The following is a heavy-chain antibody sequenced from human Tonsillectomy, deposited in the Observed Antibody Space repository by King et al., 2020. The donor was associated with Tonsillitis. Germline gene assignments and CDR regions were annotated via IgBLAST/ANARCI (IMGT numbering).Heavy chain of an antibody. CDR1: GFTFNNYA. Sequence: VQLVESGGGVVQPGRSLRLSCAASGFTFNNYALHWVRQAPGKGLEWVAVISYDGSNKYYADSVKGRFTISRDNSKNTLYLQMNSLRAEDTAVYYCARDRGTRITRVRGLMAYWGQGTLVTVAA. CDR2: ISYDGSNK. V-gene: IGHV3-30-3*01. D-gene: IGHD3-10*01. J-gene: IGHJ4*02. CDR3: ARDRGTRITRVRGLMAY.